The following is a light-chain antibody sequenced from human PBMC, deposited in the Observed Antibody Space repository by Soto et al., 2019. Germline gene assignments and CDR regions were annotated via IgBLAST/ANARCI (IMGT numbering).Light chain of an antibody. CDR1: QSISSW. CDR2: AAS. CDR3: QQGDSFPIT. J-gene: IGKJ5*01. Sequence: DLQMTQSPSSVSASVGDRVTITCRASQSISSWLAWYQQKPGTVPKLLIYAASSLQSGVPSRFSGSGAGTEFTLTIASPQPEDFGTYYCQQGDSFPITFGQGTRLEIK. V-gene: IGKV1-12*01.